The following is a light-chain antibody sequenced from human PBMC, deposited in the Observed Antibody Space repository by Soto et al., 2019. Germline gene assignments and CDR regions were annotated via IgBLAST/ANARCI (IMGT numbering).Light chain of an antibody. Sequence: DILMTQSRLSLPVSPGEPASISCRSSQSLLHSSGYNYLDWYLQKPGQSPQLLIYLGSNRSSGVPDRFSGSGSGTDFTLKMSRLEGEDVGVYYCMQALQPPLTFGQGTRLEIK. CDR3: MQALQPPLT. J-gene: IGKJ5*01. V-gene: IGKV2-28*01. CDR1: QSLLHSSGYNY. CDR2: LGS.